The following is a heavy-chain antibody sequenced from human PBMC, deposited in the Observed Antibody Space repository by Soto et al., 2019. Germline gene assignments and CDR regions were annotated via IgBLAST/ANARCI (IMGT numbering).Heavy chain of an antibody. CDR3: ARGDSTDCSNGVCSFFYNHDMDV. J-gene: IGHJ6*02. CDR1: GYSFTDYH. CDR2: INPKSGGT. D-gene: IGHD2-8*01. V-gene: IGHV1-2*04. Sequence: GASVKASCKASGYSFTDYHIHWVRQAPGQGLEWLGRINPKSGGTSTAQKFQGWVTMTTDTSISTASMELTRLTSDDTAIYYCARGDSTDCSNGVCSFFYNHDMDVWGQGTTVTVS.